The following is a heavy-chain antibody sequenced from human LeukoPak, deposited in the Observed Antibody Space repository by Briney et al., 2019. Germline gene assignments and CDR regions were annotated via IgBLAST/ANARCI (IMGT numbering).Heavy chain of an antibody. V-gene: IGHV4-59*01. CDR3: ARVLNDYGDYQDPSGVFDY. J-gene: IGHJ4*02. Sequence: SETLSLTCTVSGGSISSYYWSWIRQPPGKGLEWIGYIYYSGSTNYNPSLKSRVTISVDTSKNQFSLKLSSVTAADTAVYYCARVLNDYGDYQDPSGVFDYWGQGTLVTVSS. D-gene: IGHD4-17*01. CDR1: GGSISSYY. CDR2: IYYSGST.